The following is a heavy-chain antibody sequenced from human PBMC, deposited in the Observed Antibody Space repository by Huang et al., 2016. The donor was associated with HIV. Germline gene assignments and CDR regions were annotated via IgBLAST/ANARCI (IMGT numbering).Heavy chain of an antibody. Sequence: QLQLQESGPGLVKPSETLSLFCTVSNGSVSSGSYYWGWIRQSPGKSLEWIGSIFYSGSTCYSPSLKSRVTITVDKSKNLFSLNLASVTAADTALYYCARRGWEYSGYEVFDSWGQGTLVAVSS. CDR1: NGSVSSGSYY. D-gene: IGHD5-12*01. CDR3: ARRGWEYSGYEVFDS. V-gene: IGHV4-39*01. CDR2: IFYSGST. J-gene: IGHJ4*02.